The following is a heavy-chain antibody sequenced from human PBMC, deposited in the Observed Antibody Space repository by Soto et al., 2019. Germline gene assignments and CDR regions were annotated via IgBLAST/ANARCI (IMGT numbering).Heavy chain of an antibody. CDR2: IHYRGST. Sequence: PSESLSLTCTVSGGSISSGGYYWSWIRQHPGKGLEWIGNIHYRGSTYYNASLKSRVTISVDTSKNQFSLKLSSVTAADSAVYSCARGIGYYFDSWGQGTLVTVSS. D-gene: IGHD5-12*01. V-gene: IGHV4-39*01. CDR3: ARGIGYYFDS. J-gene: IGHJ4*02. CDR1: GGSISSGGYY.